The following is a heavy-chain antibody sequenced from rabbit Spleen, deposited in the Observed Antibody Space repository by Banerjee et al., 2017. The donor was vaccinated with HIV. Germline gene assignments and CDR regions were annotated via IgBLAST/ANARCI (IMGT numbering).Heavy chain of an antibody. J-gene: IGHJ4*01. Sequence: QEQLMESGGGLVQPGGSLKLSCKASGFDFSSSYWMCWFRQAPGRGLEWIACIYGGNYKYASWAKGRFTISKTSSTTVTLQMTSLTAADTATYFCANYYSGGTSGATLWGPGTLVTVS. V-gene: IGHV1S45*01. D-gene: IGHD4-1*01. CDR2: IYGGNY. CDR1: GFDFSSSYW. CDR3: ANYYSGGTSGATL.